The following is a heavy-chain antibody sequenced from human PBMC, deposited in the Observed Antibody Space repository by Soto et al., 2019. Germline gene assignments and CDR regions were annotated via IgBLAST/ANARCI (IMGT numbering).Heavy chain of an antibody. V-gene: IGHV5-51*01. CDR2: IYPGDSDT. CDR1: GYSFTRYC. CDR3: ARQLDYGEYGYYYSDV. Sequence: GASLKLSCTGSGYSFTRYCIGWVRQMPGKGLEWMGIIYPGDSDTRYSPSFQGQVTISADKSISTAYLQWSSLKASDTAMYYWARQLDYGEYGYYYSDVWGKGTTVTVSS. D-gene: IGHD4-17*01. J-gene: IGHJ6*03.